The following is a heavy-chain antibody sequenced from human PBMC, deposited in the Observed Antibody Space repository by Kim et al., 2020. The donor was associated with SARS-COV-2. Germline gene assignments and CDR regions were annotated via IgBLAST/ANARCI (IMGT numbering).Heavy chain of an antibody. Sequence: GGSLRHSCTASGFTFGDYAMNWVRQAPGKGLEWVGFIRSKAYGGTTEYAASVRGRVTISRDDSKSIVYLQMSSLRTEDTGVYFCTRVSIASAGLFDYWGRGTLVTVSS. CDR3: TRVSIASAGLFDY. CDR2: IRSKAYGGTT. CDR1: GFTFGDYA. J-gene: IGHJ4*02. V-gene: IGHV3-49*04. D-gene: IGHD6-13*01.